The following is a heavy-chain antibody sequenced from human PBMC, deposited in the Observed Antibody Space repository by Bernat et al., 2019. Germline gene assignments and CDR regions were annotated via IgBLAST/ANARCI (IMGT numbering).Heavy chain of an antibody. CDR1: GFTFSSYG. Sequence: QVQLVESGGGVVQPGRSLRLSCAASGFTFSSYGMHWVRQAPGKGLEWVAVISYDGSNKYYADSVKGRFTISRDNSKNTLYLQMNSLRAEDTAVYYWEKLSTEVTVASRYYYCGMDVWGQGTTVTVSS. CDR2: ISYDGSNK. CDR3: EKLSTEVTVASRYYYCGMDV. J-gene: IGHJ6*02. V-gene: IGHV3-30*18. D-gene: IGHD6-19*01.